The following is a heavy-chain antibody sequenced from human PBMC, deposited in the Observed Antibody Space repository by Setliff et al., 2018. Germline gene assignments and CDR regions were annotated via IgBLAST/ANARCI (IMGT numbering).Heavy chain of an antibody. CDR3: ARASRFGTAIYKGDYYMDV. V-gene: IGHV7-4-1*01. D-gene: IGHD2-21*02. CDR2: INTNTGNP. Sequence: ASVKVSCKASGYTFTSYAVNWMRQAPGQGLEYMGWINTNTGNPSYAQGFTGRFVFSLDTSVSTAYLQIYSLKAEDTAVYYCARASRFGTAIYKGDYYMDVWGNGTTVTVSS. J-gene: IGHJ6*03. CDR1: GYTFTSYA.